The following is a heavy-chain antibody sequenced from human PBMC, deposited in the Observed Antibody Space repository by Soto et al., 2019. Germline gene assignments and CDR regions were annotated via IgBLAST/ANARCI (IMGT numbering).Heavy chain of an antibody. D-gene: IGHD1-1*01. J-gene: IGHJ5*02. CDR2: ISSSSSTI. Sequence: EVQLVESGGGLVQPGGSLRLSCAASGFTFSSYSMNWVRQAPGKGLEWVSYISSSSSTIYYADSVKGRFTISRDNAKNSLYLQMNSMRTEDTAVYYCARESGYLNWFDPWGQGTLVTVSS. CDR1: GFTFSSYS. V-gene: IGHV3-48*01. CDR3: ARESGYLNWFDP.